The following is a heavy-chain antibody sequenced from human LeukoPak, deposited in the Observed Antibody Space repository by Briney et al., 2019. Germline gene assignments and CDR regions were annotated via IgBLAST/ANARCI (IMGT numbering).Heavy chain of an antibody. J-gene: IGHJ4*02. CDR1: GYSFTTYD. D-gene: IGHD4-11*01. V-gene: IGHV1-8*03. CDR3: AKSHDYSNYIFEF. CDR2: VNPNSGDT. Sequence: ASVKVSCKASGYSFTTYDIHWVRQAPGRGPEWMGWVNPNSGDTGSPQNFQGRVTITRNSSINTAYMELSSLTSEDTAVYYCAKSHDYSNYIFEFWGQGTLVTVSS.